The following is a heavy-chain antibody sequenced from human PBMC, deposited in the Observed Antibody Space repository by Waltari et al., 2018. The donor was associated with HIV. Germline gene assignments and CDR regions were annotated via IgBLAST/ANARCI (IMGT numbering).Heavy chain of an antibody. J-gene: IGHJ6*02. V-gene: IGHV1-24*01. CDR2: FDPEDDET. CDR3: ATGGGTTSIELYDLDV. CDR1: GYTLTDLS. Sequence: QVQLIQSGAEVKKPGASVKVSCKVFGYTLTDLSMHWVRQAPGKGLEWMGGFDPEDDETIYAQKCQGRVTMTEDTSTDSAYMELSSLTSEDTAVYYCATGGGTTSIELYDLDVWGQGTTVTVSS. D-gene: IGHD1-26*01.